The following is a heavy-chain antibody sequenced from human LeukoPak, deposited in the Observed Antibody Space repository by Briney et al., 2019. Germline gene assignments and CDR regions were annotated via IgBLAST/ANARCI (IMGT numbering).Heavy chain of an antibody. CDR1: GYTFTSYA. CDR3: ARVSTSSSWYNY. CDR2: INAGNGNT. D-gene: IGHD6-13*01. Sequence: ASVNLSCKASGYTFTSYAMHWVRQAPGQRLEWMGWINAGNGNTKYSQKFQGRVTITRDTSASTAYMELSSLRSEDTAVYYCARVSTSSSWYNYWGQGTLVTVSS. J-gene: IGHJ4*02. V-gene: IGHV1-3*01.